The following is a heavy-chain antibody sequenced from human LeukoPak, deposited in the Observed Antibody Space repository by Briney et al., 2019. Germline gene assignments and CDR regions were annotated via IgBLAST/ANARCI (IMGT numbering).Heavy chain of an antibody. Sequence: SETLSLTCTVSGGSITGYYWSWIRQPPGKGLQWIGYIYYTGSVNYNPSLKSRVTISVDTSKNQFSLKLSSVTAADTAVYFCARGGLENGYHSNDAFDIWGQGTLVAVSS. CDR1: GGSITGYY. D-gene: IGHD3-22*01. CDR2: IYYTGSV. J-gene: IGHJ3*02. V-gene: IGHV4-59*01. CDR3: ARGGLENGYHSNDAFDI.